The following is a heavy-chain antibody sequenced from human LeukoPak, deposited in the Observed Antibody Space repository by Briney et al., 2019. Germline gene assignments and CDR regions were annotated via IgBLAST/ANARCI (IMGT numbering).Heavy chain of an antibody. J-gene: IGHJ5*02. D-gene: IGHD6-13*01. CDR2: INPSGGST. CDR3: ARVWGSSSWPEPGGWFDP. V-gene: IGHV1-46*01. CDR1: GGTFSSYA. Sequence: ASVKVSCKASGGTFSSYAISWVRQAPGQGLEWMGIINPSGGSTSYAQKFQGRVTMTRDMSTSTVYMELSSLRSEDTAVYYCARVWGSSSWPEPGGWFDPWGQGTLVTVSS.